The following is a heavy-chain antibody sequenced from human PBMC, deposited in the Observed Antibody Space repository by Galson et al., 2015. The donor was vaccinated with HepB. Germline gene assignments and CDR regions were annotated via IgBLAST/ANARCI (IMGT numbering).Heavy chain of an antibody. CDR2: INSDGSST. Sequence: SLRLSCAASGFTFSSYWMHWVRQAPGKGLVWVSRINSDGSSTSYADSVKGRFTISRDNAKNTLYLQMNSLRAEDTAVYYCARAPSPYSNLDYYGMDVWGQGTTVTVSS. J-gene: IGHJ6*02. CDR1: GFTFSSYW. V-gene: IGHV3-74*01. D-gene: IGHD4-11*01. CDR3: ARAPSPYSNLDYYGMDV.